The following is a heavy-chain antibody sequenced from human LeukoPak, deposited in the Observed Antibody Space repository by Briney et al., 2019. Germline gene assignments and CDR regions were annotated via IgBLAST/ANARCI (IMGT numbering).Heavy chain of an antibody. V-gene: IGHV3-21*04. CDR1: GFTFSSYS. J-gene: IGHJ4*02. D-gene: IGHD5-24*01. CDR3: AKGGRDGYPLGY. CDR2: ISSSSSYI. Sequence: PGGSLRLSCAASGFTFSSYSMNWVRQAPGKGLGWVSSISSSSSYIYYADSVKGRFTISRDNAKNSLYLQMNSLRAEDTAVYYCAKGGRDGYPLGYWGQGTLVTVSS.